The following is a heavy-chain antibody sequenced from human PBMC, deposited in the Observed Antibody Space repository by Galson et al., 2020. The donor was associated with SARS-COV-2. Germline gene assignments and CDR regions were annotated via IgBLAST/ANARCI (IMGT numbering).Heavy chain of an antibody. V-gene: IGHV1-18*04. D-gene: IGHD4-17*01. CDR3: ARDRFLRATVVSTVDY. CDR2: ISAYNGNT. CDR1: GYTFTSYG. J-gene: IGHJ4*02. Sequence: ASVKVSCKASGYTFTSYGISWVRQAPGQGLEWMGWISAYNGNTNYAQKLQGRVTMTTDTSTSTAYMELSSLRSDDTAVDYCARDRFLRATVVSTVDYWGQGTLVTVSS.